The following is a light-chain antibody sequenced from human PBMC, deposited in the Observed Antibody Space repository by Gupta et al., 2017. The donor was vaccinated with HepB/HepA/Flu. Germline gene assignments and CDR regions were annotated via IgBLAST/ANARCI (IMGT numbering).Light chain of an antibody. Sequence: DILMTQSPDSLAVSLGERATLNCKSSRSILYTSNNKNYLAWYQQKPGQPPKLLIYWASTRESGVPDRFSGSGCGTDFSLTISSLQAEDVAVYYCQQYDTTPPWTFGQGTKVEIK. CDR2: WAS. CDR3: QQYDTTPPWT. J-gene: IGKJ1*01. V-gene: IGKV4-1*01. CDR1: RSILYTSNNKNY.